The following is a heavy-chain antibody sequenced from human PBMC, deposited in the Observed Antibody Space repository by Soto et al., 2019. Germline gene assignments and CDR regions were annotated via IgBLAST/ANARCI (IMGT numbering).Heavy chain of an antibody. V-gene: IGHV3-23*01. Sequence: EVQLLESGGGLVQPGGSLRLSCAASGLTFSVFAMSWVRQAPGKGLELVSTISGRGENTYYADSVKGRFTISRDNSKNTLNLQMNSLRGEDTAVYYCAKDRGTGDYGVNAVDIWGQGTMVTVAS. CDR2: ISGRGENT. D-gene: IGHD7-27*01. J-gene: IGHJ3*02. CDR3: AKDRGTGDYGVNAVDI. CDR1: GLTFSVFA.